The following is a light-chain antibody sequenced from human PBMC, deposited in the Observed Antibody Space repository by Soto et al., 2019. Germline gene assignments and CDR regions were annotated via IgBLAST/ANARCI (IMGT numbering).Light chain of an antibody. CDR1: QGISSY. Sequence: AIRMTQSPSSFSASTGDRVTITCRASQGISSYLAWYQQKPGKAPKLLIYAASTLQSGVPSRFSRNGSGTDFTLTIRCLQSKDFEPYYCQQYYSYPRTFGQGTKVEIK. V-gene: IGKV1-8*01. J-gene: IGKJ1*01. CDR3: QQYYSYPRT. CDR2: AAS.